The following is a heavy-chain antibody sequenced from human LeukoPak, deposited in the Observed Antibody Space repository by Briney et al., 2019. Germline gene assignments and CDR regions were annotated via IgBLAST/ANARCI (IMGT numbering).Heavy chain of an antibody. V-gene: IGHV4-39*01. CDR1: GDSIISNIYW. D-gene: IGHD3/OR15-3a*01. CDR2: TFYTGRT. J-gene: IGHJ3*01. CDR3: ARRRHNFDFYNV. Sequence: SETLSLTCTVSGDSIISNIYWWDWVRLPPGKGLEWIGATFYTGRTFYNPSLKSRVTVSVDTSKNQFSLDLNSATAADTADYYCARRRHNFDFYNVWGQGTRVLVSS.